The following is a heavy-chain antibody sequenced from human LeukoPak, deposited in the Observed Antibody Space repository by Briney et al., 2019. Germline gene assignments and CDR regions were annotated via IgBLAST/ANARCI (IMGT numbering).Heavy chain of an antibody. CDR2: IYYSGST. J-gene: IGHJ4*02. Sequence: SETLSLTCTVSGGSISSSSYYWGWIRQPPGKGLEWIGSIYYSGSTYYNPSLKSRVTISVGTSKNQFSLKLSSVTAADTAVYYCASDGIAVAGTPSFDYWGQGTLVTVSS. CDR1: GGSISSSSYY. D-gene: IGHD6-19*01. CDR3: ASDGIAVAGTPSFDY. V-gene: IGHV4-39*07.